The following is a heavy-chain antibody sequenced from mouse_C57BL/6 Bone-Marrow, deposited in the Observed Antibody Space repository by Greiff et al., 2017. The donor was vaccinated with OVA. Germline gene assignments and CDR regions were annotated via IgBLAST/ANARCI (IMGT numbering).Heavy chain of an antibody. J-gene: IGHJ1*03. Sequence: QVQLQHSGSELRSPGSSVKLSCKDFDSEVFPIAYMSWVRQKPGHGFEWIGGILPSIGRTIYGEKFEDKATLDADTLSNTAYLELNSLTSEDSAIYYCARRGWIYYYGSSYWYFDVWGTGTTVTGSS. CDR3: ARRGWIYYYGSSYWYFDV. CDR1: DSEVFPIAY. V-gene: IGHV15-2*01. D-gene: IGHD1-1*01. CDR2: ILPSIGRT.